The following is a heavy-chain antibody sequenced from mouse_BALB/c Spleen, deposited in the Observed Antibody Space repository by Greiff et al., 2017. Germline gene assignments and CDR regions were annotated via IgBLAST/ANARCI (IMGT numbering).Heavy chain of an antibody. V-gene: IGHV1-87*01. CDR2: IYPGDGDT. J-gene: IGHJ4*01. Sequence: VKLQESGAELARPGASVKLSCKASGYTFTSYWMQWVKQRPGQGLEWIGAIYPGDGDTRYTQKFKGKATLTADKSSSTAYMQLSSLASEDSAVYYCARCGNYYAMDYWGQGTSVTVSS. CDR1: GYTFTSYW. D-gene: IGHD2-1*01. CDR3: ARCGNYYAMDY.